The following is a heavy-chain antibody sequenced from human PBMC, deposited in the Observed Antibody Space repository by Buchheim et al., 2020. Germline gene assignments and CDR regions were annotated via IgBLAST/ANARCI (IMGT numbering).Heavy chain of an antibody. Sequence: QVQLRESGPGLVKPSQTLSLTCTISGGSISSGGYHWSWIRQHPGKGLEWIGYMSYSGSTYYNPSLKSRLTISVATSKTQFSLKLTSVTAADTAVYYCARGGRNNWFDPWGQGTL. CDR2: MSYSGST. V-gene: IGHV4-31*03. CDR3: ARGGRNNWFDP. CDR1: GGSISSGGYH. J-gene: IGHJ5*02.